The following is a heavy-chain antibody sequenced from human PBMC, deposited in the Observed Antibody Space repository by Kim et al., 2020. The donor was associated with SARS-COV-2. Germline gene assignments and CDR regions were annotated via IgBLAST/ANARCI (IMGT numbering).Heavy chain of an antibody. V-gene: IGHV4-39*01. CDR3: ARHWSMVRDPSWFDP. D-gene: IGHD3-10*01. CDR2: IYYSGST. CDR1: GGSISSSSYY. J-gene: IGHJ5*02. Sequence: SETLSLTCTVSGGSISSSSYYWGWIRQPPGKGLEWIGSIYYSGSTYYNPSLKSRVTISVDTSKNQFSLKLSSVTAADTAVYYCARHWSMVRDPSWFDPWGQGTLVTVSS.